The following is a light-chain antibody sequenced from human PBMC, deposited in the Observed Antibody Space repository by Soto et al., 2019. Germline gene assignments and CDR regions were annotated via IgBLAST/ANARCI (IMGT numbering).Light chain of an antibody. V-gene: IGKV3-20*01. Sequence: IVLTQSPCSLSLSPGERGTLSGRARQSVSSGYLAWYQQTPGQAPRLLIYDASSRATGIPDRFSGSGSGTDFTLTISRLEPEDFAVYYCQQYGGSPRTFGQGTKVDIK. CDR1: QSVSSGY. J-gene: IGKJ1*01. CDR3: QQYGGSPRT. CDR2: DAS.